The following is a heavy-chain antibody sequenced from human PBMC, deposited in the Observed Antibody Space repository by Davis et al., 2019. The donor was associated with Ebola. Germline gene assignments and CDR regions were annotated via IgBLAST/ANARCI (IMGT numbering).Heavy chain of an antibody. Sequence: ASVTVSCKASGYTYTNYYMHWVRQAPGQGLEWMGIINPSGGSTSYAQKFQGRVTMTRHTSTSTVYMELSSLRSEDTAVYYCAREPRITMVQGVTSVSFDYWGQGTLVTVSS. CDR1: GYTYTNYY. V-gene: IGHV1-46*01. CDR2: INPSGGST. CDR3: AREPRITMVQGVTSVSFDY. D-gene: IGHD3-10*01. J-gene: IGHJ4*02.